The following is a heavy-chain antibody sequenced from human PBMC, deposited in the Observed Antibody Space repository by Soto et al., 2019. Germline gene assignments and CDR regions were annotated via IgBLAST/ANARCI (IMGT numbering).Heavy chain of an antibody. CDR3: ARAPLTTVTTNRFDP. J-gene: IGHJ5*02. Sequence: PGGSLRLSCAASGFTFSSYSMNWVRQAPGKGLEWVSSISSSSSYIYYADSVKGRFTISRDNAKNSLYLQMNSLRAEDTAVYYRARAPLTTVTTNRFDPWGQGTLVTVSS. D-gene: IGHD4-17*01. CDR1: GFTFSSYS. V-gene: IGHV3-21*01. CDR2: ISSSSSYI.